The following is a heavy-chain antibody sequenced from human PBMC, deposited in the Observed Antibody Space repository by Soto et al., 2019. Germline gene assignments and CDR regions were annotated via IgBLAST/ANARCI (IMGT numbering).Heavy chain of an antibody. CDR3: ARGIVVVVAATWYYFDY. CDR1: GYTFTSYG. D-gene: IGHD2-15*01. CDR2: ISAYNGNT. J-gene: IGHJ4*02. V-gene: IGHV1-18*01. Sequence: ASVKVSCKASGYTFTSYGISWVRQAPGQGLEGMGWISAYNGNTNYAQTLQGGVTMTKDTSTSSAYMELKSLRSDDTALYYCARGIVVVVAATWYYFDYWGQGTLVTVSS.